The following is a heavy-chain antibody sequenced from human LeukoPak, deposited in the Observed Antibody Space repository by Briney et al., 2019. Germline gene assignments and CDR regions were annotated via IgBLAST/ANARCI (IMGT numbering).Heavy chain of an antibody. D-gene: IGHD1-26*01. CDR3: ARGTSGRYFIFDD. J-gene: IGHJ4*02. V-gene: IGHV4-4*02. CDR2: IYHSGST. Sequence: PSGTLSLTCAVSGGSISSSNWWSWVRQPPGKGLEWIGEIYHSGSTNYNPSLKSRVTISVDKSKNQFSLKLSSVTAADTAIYYCARGTSGRYFIFDDWGQGTLVTVSS. CDR1: GGSISSSNW.